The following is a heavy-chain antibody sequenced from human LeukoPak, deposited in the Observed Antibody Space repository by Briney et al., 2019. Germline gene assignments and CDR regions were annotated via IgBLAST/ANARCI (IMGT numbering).Heavy chain of an antibody. CDR1: GFTFNTYS. J-gene: IGHJ4*02. D-gene: IGHD2-15*01. V-gene: IGHV3-21*01. CDR3: ARDGGYCSGGTCYFTSPY. CDR2: ISSTSSYI. Sequence: GGSLRLSCAASGFTFNTYSMNWVRQAPGEGLEWVSSISSTSSYIYYADSVKGRFTISRDNAKNSLYLQMNSLRAEDTAVYYCARDGGYCSGGTCYFTSPYWGQGTLVTVSS.